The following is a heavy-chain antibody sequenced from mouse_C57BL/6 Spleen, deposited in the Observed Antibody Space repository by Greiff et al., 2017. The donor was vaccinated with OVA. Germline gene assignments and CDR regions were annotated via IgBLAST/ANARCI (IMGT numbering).Heavy chain of an antibody. Sequence: QVQLQQSGAELVKPGASVKLSCKASGYTFTEYTIHWVKQRSGQGLEWIGWFYPGSGSIKYNEKFKDKATLTADKSSSTVYMELSRLTSEDSAVDCSARHEGAYDGYYAMDYWGQGTSVTVSS. V-gene: IGHV1-62-2*01. CDR2: FYPGSGSI. CDR1: GYTFTEYT. D-gene: IGHD2-3*01. CDR3: ARHEGAYDGYYAMDY. J-gene: IGHJ4*01.